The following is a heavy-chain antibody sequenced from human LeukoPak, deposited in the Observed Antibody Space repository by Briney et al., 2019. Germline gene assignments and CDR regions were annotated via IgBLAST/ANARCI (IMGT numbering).Heavy chain of an antibody. Sequence: GASVKVSCKASGYTFTGYYMHWVRQAPGQGLEWMGWINPNSGGTNYAQKFQGRVTMTRDTSISTAYMELSRLRSDDTAVYYCASGEYYGSGSRDAFDIWGQGTMVTVSS. CDR3: ASGEYYGSGSRDAFDI. CDR2: INPNSGGT. J-gene: IGHJ3*02. CDR1: GYTFTGYY. D-gene: IGHD3-10*01. V-gene: IGHV1-2*02.